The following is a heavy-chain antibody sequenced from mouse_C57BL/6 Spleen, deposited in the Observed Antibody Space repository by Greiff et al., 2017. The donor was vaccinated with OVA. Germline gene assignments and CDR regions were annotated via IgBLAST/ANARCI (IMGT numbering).Heavy chain of an antibody. V-gene: IGHV5-17*01. Sequence: EVMLVESGGGLVKPGGSLKLSCAASGFTFSDYGMHWVRPAPAKGLEWVAYISSGSSTIYYADTVKGRLTISRDNAKNTLFLQMTSLRSEDTAMYYCAKPPARRTWFAYWGQGTLVTVSA. CDR1: GFTFSDYG. CDR3: AKPPARRTWFAY. CDR2: ISSGSSTI. J-gene: IGHJ3*01.